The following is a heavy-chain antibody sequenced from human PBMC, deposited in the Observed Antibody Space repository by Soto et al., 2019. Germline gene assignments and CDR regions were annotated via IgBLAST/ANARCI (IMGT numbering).Heavy chain of an antibody. J-gene: IGHJ3*01. V-gene: IGHV3-7*04. CDR2: IRQDGDEI. CDR3: GTDEWGGAFDL. CDR1: GFTLRNYW. D-gene: IGHD3-10*01. Sequence: GGSLRLSCVASGFTLRNYWMAWVRQTPGKGLEFVANIRQDGDEINYVDSVKGRFTISRDNAKNSLFLQMNSLRDEDTAVYYCGTDEWGGAFDLWGQGTMVTVSS.